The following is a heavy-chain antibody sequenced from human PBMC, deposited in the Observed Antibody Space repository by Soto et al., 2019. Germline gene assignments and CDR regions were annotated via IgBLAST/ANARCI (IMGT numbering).Heavy chain of an antibody. CDR2: VAENGYI. J-gene: IGHJ4*02. D-gene: IGHD5-12*01. Sequence: QVQLQESGPGLEKPSETLSLTCTVSSGSISSSRWWSWVRQSPGKGLEWIGEVAENGYIHCNPSRKSRLTISLDKSKNRFALRRTAVTAADTAIYYWARNRYDGYDFEYWGQGALVTVSS. V-gene: IGHV4-4*02. CDR1: SGSISSSRW. CDR3: ARNRYDGYDFEY.